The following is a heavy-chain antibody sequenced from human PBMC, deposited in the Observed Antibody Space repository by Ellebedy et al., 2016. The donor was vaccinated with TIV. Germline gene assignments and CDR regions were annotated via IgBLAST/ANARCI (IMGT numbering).Heavy chain of an antibody. J-gene: IGHJ3*02. Sequence: SVKVSCXASGGTFSSYAISWVRQAPGQGLEWMGRIIPILGIANYAQKFQGRVTITADKSTSTAYMELSSLRSEDTAVYYCARGPGWILAFDIWGQGTMVTVSS. CDR1: GGTFSSYA. CDR3: ARGPGWILAFDI. D-gene: IGHD5-18*01. CDR2: IIPILGIA. V-gene: IGHV1-69*04.